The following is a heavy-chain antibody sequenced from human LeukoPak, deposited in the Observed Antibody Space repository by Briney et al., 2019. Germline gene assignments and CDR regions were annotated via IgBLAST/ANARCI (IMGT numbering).Heavy chain of an antibody. CDR3: ARGVRRTMVRGVIITRWFDP. CDR2: INHSGGT. J-gene: IGHJ5*02. V-gene: IGHV4-34*01. D-gene: IGHD3-10*01. CDR1: GGSFSGYY. Sequence: PSETLSLTCAVYGGSFSGYYWSWIRQPPGKGLEWIGEINHSGGTNYNPSLKSRVTISVDTSKNQFSLKLSSVTAADTAVYYCARGVRRTMVRGVIITRWFDPWGQGTLVTVSS.